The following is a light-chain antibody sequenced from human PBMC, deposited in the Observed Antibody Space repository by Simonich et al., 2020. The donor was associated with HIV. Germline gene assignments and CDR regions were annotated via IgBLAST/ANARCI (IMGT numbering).Light chain of an antibody. J-gene: IGKJ1*01. CDR3: MQALQTPRT. Sequence: DLVITQSPLSLPVTPGAPASISFRSRQWRLHSNGYNDLVWYLQKPGQSPQLLIYLGSNRASGVPDRFSGSGSGTDFTLKISRVEAEDVGVYYCMQALQTPRTFGQGTKVEIK. V-gene: IGKV2-28*01. CDR1: QWRLHSNGYND. CDR2: LGS.